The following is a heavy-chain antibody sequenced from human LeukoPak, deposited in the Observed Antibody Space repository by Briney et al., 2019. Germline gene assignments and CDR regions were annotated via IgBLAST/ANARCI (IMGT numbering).Heavy chain of an antibody. V-gene: IGHV1-18*01. D-gene: IGHD5-12*01. J-gene: IGHJ4*02. CDR2: ISDYNGDT. CDR3: ARGLVATISYDY. CDR1: GYTFTSYG. Sequence: ASVKVSCKASGYTFTSYGISWVRQAPGQGLDWMGWISDYNGDTNYAQKLQGRVTMTTDTSTSTAYMELRSLRSDDTAVYYCARGLVATISYDYWGQGTLVTVSS.